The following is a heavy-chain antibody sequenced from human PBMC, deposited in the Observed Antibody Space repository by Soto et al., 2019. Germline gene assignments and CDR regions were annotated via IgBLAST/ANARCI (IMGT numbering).Heavy chain of an antibody. Sequence: QVQLQQWGAGLLKPSETLSLTCAGYGGSFSGYYWSWIRQPPGKGLVWIGEINHSGSTNYSPSVKTRDPISVHTSKNRISSKLSSVTAADTAVYYCARGFGRCRIPVTPTWGQGTMVTVSS. J-gene: IGHJ5*02. D-gene: IGHD3-10*01. CDR2: INHSGST. V-gene: IGHV4-34*01. CDR1: GGSFSGYY. CDR3: ARGFGRCRIPVTPT.